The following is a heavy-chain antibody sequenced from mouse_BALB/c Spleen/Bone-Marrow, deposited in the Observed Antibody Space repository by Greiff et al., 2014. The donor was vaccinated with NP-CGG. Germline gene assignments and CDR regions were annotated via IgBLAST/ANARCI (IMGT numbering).Heavy chain of an antibody. Sequence: VQLVESGPGLVAPSQSLSITCTVSGFSLTSYGVHWVRQPPGKGLEWLGVIWAGGSTNYNSAPMSGQSISKDNSKSQVFLKMNSLQTDDTAMYYCARDGDYDEGAWFAYWGQGTLVTVSA. V-gene: IGHV2-9*02. D-gene: IGHD2-4*01. J-gene: IGHJ3*01. CDR3: ARDGDYDEGAWFAY. CDR1: GFSLTSYG. CDR2: IWAGGST.